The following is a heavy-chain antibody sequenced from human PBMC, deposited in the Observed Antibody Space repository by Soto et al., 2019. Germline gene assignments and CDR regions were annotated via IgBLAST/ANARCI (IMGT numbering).Heavy chain of an antibody. D-gene: IGHD2-21*02. CDR1: GFSFRDHS. CDR2: ISSTGDDI. CDR3: ARLPKGSVVTG. Sequence: VQLMESGGGLVYPGASLRLSCETSGFSFRDHSMNWVRQALGKGLQWVSYISSTGDDIHYADSVKGRFTVSRDNAKNALFLQMNSLRDDDSAIYYCARLPKGSVVTGWGQGTLVTVSS. V-gene: IGHV3-48*02. J-gene: IGHJ4*02.